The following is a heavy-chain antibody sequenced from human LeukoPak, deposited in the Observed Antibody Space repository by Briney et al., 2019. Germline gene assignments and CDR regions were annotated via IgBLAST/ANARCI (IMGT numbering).Heavy chain of an antibody. J-gene: IGHJ4*02. V-gene: IGHV1-46*01. CDR3: ARGRDVLRFLEWLSSYYFDY. CDR2: INLSHCSP. D-gene: IGHD3-3*01. CDR1: GYTFTSYY. Sequence: ASVNVSCKASGYTFTSYYMHWVPQAPGQGLDRMGIINLSHCSPSYAQKFQGRVNMTRDMSTSTVYMELSSLRSEDTAVYYCARGRDVLRFLEWLSSYYFDYWGQGTLVTVSS.